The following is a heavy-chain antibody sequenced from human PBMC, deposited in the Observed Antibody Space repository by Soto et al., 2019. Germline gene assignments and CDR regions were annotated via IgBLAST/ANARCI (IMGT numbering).Heavy chain of an antibody. J-gene: IGHJ4*02. D-gene: IGHD3-9*01. CDR1: GDSVSSNSAT. V-gene: IGHV6-1*01. Sequence: SQTLSLTCAISGDSVSSNSATWDWIRQSPSRGLGWLGRTYYRSKWSNDYAVSVKSRITITPDTSKNQFSLQLSSVTPEGTAVYFCAKLTGSGGKWGQGTLVTVSS. CDR2: TYYRSKWSN. CDR3: AKLTGSGGK.